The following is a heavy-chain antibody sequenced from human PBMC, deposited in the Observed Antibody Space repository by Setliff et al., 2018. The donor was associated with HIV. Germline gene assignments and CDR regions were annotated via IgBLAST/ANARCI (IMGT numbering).Heavy chain of an antibody. V-gene: IGHV4-39*07. J-gene: IGHJ4*02. CDR2: IYYSGST. Sequence: SETLSLTCIVSSGSISTSSYYWGWIRQPPGKGLEWIGSIYYSGSTYYNPSLKSRITISIDTSKNQYSLRLSSVTAADTAVYYCARQYYDYVWGTYRSQYYFDNWGQGTLVTVSS. CDR3: ARQYYDYVWGTYRSQYYFDN. CDR1: SGSISTSSYY. D-gene: IGHD3-16*02.